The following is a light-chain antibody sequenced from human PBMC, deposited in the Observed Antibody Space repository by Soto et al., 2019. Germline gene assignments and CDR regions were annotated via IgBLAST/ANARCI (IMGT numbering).Light chain of an antibody. J-gene: IGLJ1*01. CDR1: SSDVGGYNY. CDR2: EVS. CDR3: SSYAGSNIGV. V-gene: IGLV2-8*01. Sequence: QSVLTQPPSASGSPGQSVTISCTGTSSDVGGYNYVSWYQQHPGKAPKLIIYEVSVRPSGVPDRFSGSKSGNTASLTVSGLQAEDEADYYCSSYAGSNIGVFGTGTKLTVL.